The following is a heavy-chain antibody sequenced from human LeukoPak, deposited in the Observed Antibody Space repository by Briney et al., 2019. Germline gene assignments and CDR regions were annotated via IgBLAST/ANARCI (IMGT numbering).Heavy chain of an antibody. CDR1: GGSFRGYY. D-gene: IGHD6-13*01. CDR2: INHSGST. J-gene: IGHJ4*02. V-gene: IGHV4-34*01. CDR3: AIRRIAAAYYGFGC. Sequence: WETLSLTCAVYGGSFRGYYWNWIRQPAGKGLEWIGEINHSGSTNYNPSLKSRVTISVDTSKNQFSLKLSSVAAADTAVYYCAIRRIAAAYYGFGCWGQRALVTV.